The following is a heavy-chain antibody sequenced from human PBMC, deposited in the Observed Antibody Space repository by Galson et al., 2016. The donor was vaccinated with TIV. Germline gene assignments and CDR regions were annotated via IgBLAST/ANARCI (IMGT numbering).Heavy chain of an antibody. CDR1: GDTFTGYY. J-gene: IGHJ5*02. D-gene: IGHD3-22*01. V-gene: IGHV1-2*02. CDR3: ARGRGIYDSSGYFLFDH. CDR2: IDPRSVAT. Sequence: SVKVSCKASGDTFTGYYVHWVRQAPGQGLEWMGWIDPRSVATNYAQKFQGRVTISADESTTTAYLELSSLRSEDTAVYYCARGRGIYDSSGYFLFDHWGQGTLVTVSS.